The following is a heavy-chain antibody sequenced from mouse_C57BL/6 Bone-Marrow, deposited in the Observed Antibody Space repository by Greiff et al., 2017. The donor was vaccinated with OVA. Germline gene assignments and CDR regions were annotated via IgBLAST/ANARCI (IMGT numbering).Heavy chain of an antibody. CDR1: GFSLTSYG. Sequence: QVQLQQSGPGLVQPSQSLSITCTVSGFSLTSYGVHWVRQSPGKGLEWLGVIWSGGSTDYNAAFISRLSISKDNSKSQVFFKMNSLQADDTAIYYCARGYYGSSLPWFAYWGQGTLVTVSA. CDR3: ARGYYGSSLPWFAY. D-gene: IGHD1-1*01. V-gene: IGHV2-2*01. J-gene: IGHJ3*01. CDR2: IWSGGST.